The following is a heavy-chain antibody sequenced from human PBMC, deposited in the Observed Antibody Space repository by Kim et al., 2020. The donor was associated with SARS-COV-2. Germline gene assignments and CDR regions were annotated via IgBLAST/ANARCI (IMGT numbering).Heavy chain of an antibody. J-gene: IGHJ6*02. Sequence: SETLSLTCTVSGGSISSYYWSWIRQPPGKGLEWIGYIYYSGSTNYNPSLKSRVTISVDTSKNQFSLKLSSVTAADTAVYYCARGSIAAAGTGNGMDVWGQGTTVTVSS. V-gene: IGHV4-59*01. CDR1: GGSISSYY. CDR3: ARGSIAAAGTGNGMDV. CDR2: IYYSGST. D-gene: IGHD6-13*01.